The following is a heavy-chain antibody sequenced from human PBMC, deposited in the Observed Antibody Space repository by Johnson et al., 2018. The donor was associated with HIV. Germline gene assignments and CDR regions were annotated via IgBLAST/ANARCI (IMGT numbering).Heavy chain of an antibody. CDR1: GFIFSNYW. CDR3: AFDI. V-gene: IGHV3-7*02. Sequence: VHLVESGGGLVQTGGSLRLSCAASGFIFSNYWMSWVRQAPGRGLEWLANIKEDGSEDYYVDSLKGRFTISRDNARNSLYLQMDSLRPGDYGDYRLAFDIWGQGTMVTVSS. CDR2: IKEDGSED. J-gene: IGHJ3*02. D-gene: IGHD4-17*01.